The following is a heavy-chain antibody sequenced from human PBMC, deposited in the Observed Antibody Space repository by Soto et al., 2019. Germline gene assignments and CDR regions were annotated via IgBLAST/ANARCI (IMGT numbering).Heavy chain of an antibody. J-gene: IGHJ4*02. D-gene: IGHD6-13*01. CDR2: INPNSGGT. V-gene: IGHV1-2*02. Sequence: GASVKVSCKASGYTFTGYYMHWVRQAPGQGLEWMGWINPNSGGTNYAQKFQGRVTMTRGTSISTAYMELSRLRSDDTAVYYCARVFLLRQQLVNFDYWGQGTLVTVSS. CDR1: GYTFTGYY. CDR3: ARVFLLRQQLVNFDY.